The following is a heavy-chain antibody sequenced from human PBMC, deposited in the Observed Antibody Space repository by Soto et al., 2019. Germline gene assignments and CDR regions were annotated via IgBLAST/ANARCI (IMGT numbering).Heavy chain of an antibody. CDR3: AGLNWNGNWFDP. CDR1: GGSISSSSYY. D-gene: IGHD1-1*01. CDR2: IYYSGGT. Sequence: SETLSLTCTVSGGSISSSSYYWGWIRQPPGKGLEWIGSIYYSGGTYYNPSLKSRVTISVDTSKNQFSLKLSSVTAADTAVYYCAGLNWNGNWFDPWGQGTLVTVSS. V-gene: IGHV4-39*01. J-gene: IGHJ5*02.